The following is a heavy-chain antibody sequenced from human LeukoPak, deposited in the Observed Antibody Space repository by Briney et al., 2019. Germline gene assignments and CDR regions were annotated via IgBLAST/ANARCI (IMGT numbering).Heavy chain of an antibody. CDR2: IWYDGSTK. J-gene: IGHJ4*02. CDR1: GFTFSNYG. CDR3: AKEPGDGYNSFDY. V-gene: IGHV3-33*06. D-gene: IGHD5-24*01. Sequence: PGRSLRLSCAASGFTFSNYGMHWVRQPPGKGREWVAVIWYDGSTKYYADSVKGRFTISRDNSKNTLYLQMNSLRAEDTAVYYCAKEPGDGYNSFDYWGQGTLVTVSS.